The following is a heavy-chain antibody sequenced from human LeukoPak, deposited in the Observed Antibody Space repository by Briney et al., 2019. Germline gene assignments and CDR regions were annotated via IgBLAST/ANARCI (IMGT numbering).Heavy chain of an antibody. CDR2: IYSGGST. V-gene: IGHV3-53*01. CDR1: GFIVRNYY. J-gene: IGHJ4*02. D-gene: IGHD1-14*01. Sequence: GGSLRLSCAASGFIVRNYYLSWVRQAPGKGLEWVSVIYSGGSTYYADYVEGRFTISRDNSKNTVSLQMKSLRAEDTAVYYCARDLHPGLTGYFDSWGQGTLVTVSS. CDR3: ARDLHPGLTGYFDS.